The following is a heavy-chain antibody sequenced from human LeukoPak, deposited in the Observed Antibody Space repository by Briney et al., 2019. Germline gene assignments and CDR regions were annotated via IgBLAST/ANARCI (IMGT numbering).Heavy chain of an antibody. Sequence: PGGSLRLSCAASGFTFSSYSMNWVRQAPGQGLEWVSSISSSSSYIYYADSVKGRFTISRDNAKNSLYLQMNSLRAEDTAVYYCARVGDGWELLRRGAFDIWGQGTMVTVSS. CDR2: ISSSSSYI. V-gene: IGHV3-21*01. CDR1: GFTFSSYS. CDR3: ARVGDGWELLRRGAFDI. J-gene: IGHJ3*02. D-gene: IGHD1-26*01.